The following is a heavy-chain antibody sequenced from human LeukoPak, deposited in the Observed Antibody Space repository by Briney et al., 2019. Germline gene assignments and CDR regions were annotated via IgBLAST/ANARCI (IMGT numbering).Heavy chain of an antibody. CDR3: AREEVLSYYDILTGYYRYPHFDY. CDR1: GYTFTGYY. V-gene: IGHV1-2*02. CDR2: INPNSGGT. D-gene: IGHD3-9*01. J-gene: IGHJ4*02. Sequence: ASVKVSCKASGYTFTGYYMHWVRQAPGQGLEWMGWINPNSGGTNYAQKFQGRVTMTRDTSISTAYMELSRLRSDDTAVYYCAREEVLSYYDILTGYYRYPHFDYWGQGTLVTVSS.